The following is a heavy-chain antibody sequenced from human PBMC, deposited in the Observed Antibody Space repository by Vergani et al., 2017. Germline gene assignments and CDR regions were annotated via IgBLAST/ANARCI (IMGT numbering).Heavy chain of an antibody. CDR1: GGSFSGYY. CDR3: ARGPARWSPFDY. CDR2: INHSGST. Sequence: QVQLQQWGAGLLKPSETLSLTCAVYGGSFSGYYWSWIRQPPGKGLEGIGEINHSGSTNYNPSLKSRVTISVDTSKNQCSLKLSSVTAADTAVYYCARGPARWSPFDYWGQGTLVTVSS. V-gene: IGHV4-34*01. J-gene: IGHJ4*02. D-gene: IGHD2-15*01.